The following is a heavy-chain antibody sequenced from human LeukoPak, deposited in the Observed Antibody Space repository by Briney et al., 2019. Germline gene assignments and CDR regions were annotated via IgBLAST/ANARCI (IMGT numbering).Heavy chain of an antibody. CDR3: AKRGSYSSSFTSTFDY. V-gene: IGHV3-23*01. J-gene: IGHJ4*02. CDR2: INSGGAI. Sequence: GGSQRLSCAASGFTFSDYAMTWVRQAPGKGLEWVSTINSGGAINYADSVKGRFTISRDNPKNTLYLQMNSLRAEDTAVYYCAKRGSYSSSFTSTFDYWGQGTLVTVSS. CDR1: GFTFSDYA. D-gene: IGHD6-6*01.